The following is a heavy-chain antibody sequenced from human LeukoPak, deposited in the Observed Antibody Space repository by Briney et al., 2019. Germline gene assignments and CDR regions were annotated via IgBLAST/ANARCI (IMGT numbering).Heavy chain of an antibody. CDR1: GFTVSSNY. CDR3: ARAGMIVVVKDAFDI. D-gene: IGHD3-22*01. CDR2: IYSGGST. J-gene: IGHJ3*02. Sequence: PGGSLRLSCAASGFTVSSNYMSWVRQAPGKGLEWVPVIYSGGSTYYADSVKGRFTISRDNSKNTLYLQMNSLRAEDTAVYYCARAGMIVVVKDAFDIWGQGTMVTVSS. V-gene: IGHV3-66*01.